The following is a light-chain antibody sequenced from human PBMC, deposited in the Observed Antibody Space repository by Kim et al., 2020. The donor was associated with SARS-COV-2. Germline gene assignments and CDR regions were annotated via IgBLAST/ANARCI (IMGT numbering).Light chain of an antibody. CDR2: DVT. CDR3: SSYIDTGALGV. Sequence: QSALTQPASVSGSPGQSITISCTGTSSVLVDSKFVSWYQQHPGKAPKVILYDVTRRPSGVSTRFSGSKSANTAFLTISGLQPEDEADYYCSSYIDTGALGVFGGGTQLTVL. V-gene: IGLV2-14*03. J-gene: IGLJ2*01. CDR1: SSVLVDSKF.